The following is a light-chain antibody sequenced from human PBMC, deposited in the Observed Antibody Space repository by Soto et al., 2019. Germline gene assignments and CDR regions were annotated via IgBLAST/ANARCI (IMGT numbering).Light chain of an antibody. V-gene: IGKV3-15*01. J-gene: IGKJ1*01. CDR3: QKYNQWPWT. Sequence: EIVLTQSPGTLSLSPGERATLSFRASQSVSSSYLAWYQQKPGQAPRLLIYGASTRATGSPDRFSASGSATEFTLTISSLQSEDFGIYYCQKYNQWPWTFGPGTKVDIK. CDR2: GAS. CDR1: QSVSSSY.